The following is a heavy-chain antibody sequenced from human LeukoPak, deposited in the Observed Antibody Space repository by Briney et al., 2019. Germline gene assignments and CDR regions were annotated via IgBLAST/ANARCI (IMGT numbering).Heavy chain of an antibody. CDR1: GFTFSTYG. D-gene: IGHD2-15*01. J-gene: IGHJ4*02. CDR2: ISYDGNNE. Sequence: GRSLRLSCAASGFTFSTYGIHWVRQAPGKGLEWVAVISYDGNNEYYADSVKGRFTISRDNSQNTVFLQMNSLRDEDTAVYYCAKDGHCSGGTCSSFDYWGQGTLVTVSS. V-gene: IGHV3-30*18. CDR3: AKDGHCSGGTCSSFDY.